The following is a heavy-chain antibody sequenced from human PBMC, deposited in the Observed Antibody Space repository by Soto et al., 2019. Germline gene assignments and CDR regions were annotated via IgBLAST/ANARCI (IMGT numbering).Heavy chain of an antibody. CDR1: GFTFSNSA. CDR2: IRDSDSGGST. V-gene: IGHV3-23*01. D-gene: IGHD2-21*01. CDR3: AKVRVGIDVDFDY. Sequence: GGSLRLSCAASGFTFSNSAMTWVRQAPAKGLEWVSTIRDSDSGGSTFYADSVMGRFTISRDDSKNTLYLQMSSLRAEDTAMYYCAKVRVGIDVDFDYWGQGALVTVSS. J-gene: IGHJ4*02.